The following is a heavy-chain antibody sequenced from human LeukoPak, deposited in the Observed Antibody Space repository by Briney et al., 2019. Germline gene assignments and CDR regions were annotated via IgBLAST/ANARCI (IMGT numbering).Heavy chain of an antibody. D-gene: IGHD2-21*02. CDR1: GFTVSSNY. J-gene: IGHJ4*02. CDR2: IYSGGST. V-gene: IGHV3-53*01. CDR3: ARDRDVDGDVIDY. Sequence: PGGSLRLSCAASGFTVSSNYMSWVRQAPGKGLEWVSVIYSGGSTYYADSVKGRFTISRDNSKNTLYLQMNSLRAEDTAVYYCARDRDVDGDVIDYWGQGTLVTVSS.